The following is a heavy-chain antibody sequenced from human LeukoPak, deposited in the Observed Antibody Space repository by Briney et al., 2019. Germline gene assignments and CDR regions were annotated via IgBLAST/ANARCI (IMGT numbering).Heavy chain of an antibody. CDR3: ARAKDYYYSSGFFYFGY. J-gene: IGHJ4*02. D-gene: IGHD3-22*01. CDR1: GGSISSGGYY. Sequence: SETLSLTCTVSGGSISSGGYYWSWIRQHPGKGLEWIGYIYYSGSTYYNPSLKSRVTISVDTSKNQFSLKLSSVTAADTAVYYCARAKDYYYSSGFFYFGYWGPGTLGTVSP. V-gene: IGHV4-31*03. CDR2: IYYSGST.